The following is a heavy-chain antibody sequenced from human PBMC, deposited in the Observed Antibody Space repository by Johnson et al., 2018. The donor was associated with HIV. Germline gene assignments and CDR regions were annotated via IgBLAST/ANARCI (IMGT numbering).Heavy chain of an antibody. J-gene: IGHJ3*02. V-gene: IGHV3-23*01. CDR1: GITFSTYA. CDR2: ISASGGST. CDR3: AKRAGYDYGDYTTGAFDI. Sequence: VQLLESGGGLVQPGGSLRLSCAASGITFSTYAMSWVRQAPGKGLEWVSGISASGGSTYYADSVKGRFTNSRDNSKNTLYLQMNSLRAEDTAVYYCAKRAGYDYGDYTTGAFDIWGQGTMVTVSS. D-gene: IGHD4-17*01.